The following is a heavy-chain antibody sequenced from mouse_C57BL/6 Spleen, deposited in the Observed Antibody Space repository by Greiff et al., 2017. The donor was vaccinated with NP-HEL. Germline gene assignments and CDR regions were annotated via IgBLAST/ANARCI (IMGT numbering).Heavy chain of an antibody. Sequence: ESGPGILQSSQTLSLTCSFSGFSLSTSGMGVSWIRQPSGKGLEWLAHIYWDDDKRYNPSLKSQLTISKDTSRNQVFLKITSVDTADTATYYCARSHYYGEGNYFDYWGQGTTLTVSS. CDR1: GFSLSTSGMG. CDR3: ARSHYYGEGNYFDY. CDR2: IYWDDDK. D-gene: IGHD1-1*02. V-gene: IGHV8-12*01. J-gene: IGHJ2*01.